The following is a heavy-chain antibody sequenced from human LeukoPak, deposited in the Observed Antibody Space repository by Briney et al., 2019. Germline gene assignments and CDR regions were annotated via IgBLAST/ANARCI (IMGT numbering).Heavy chain of an antibody. J-gene: IGHJ6*02. V-gene: IGHV3-33*08. CDR3: ARVEVRYCSSTSCYTHYYYGMDV. Sequence: GGSLRLSCAASGFTFSSYWMHWVRQAPGKGLEWVAVIWYDGSNKYYADSVKGRFTISRDNSKNTLYLQMNSLRAEDTAVYYCARVEVRYCSSTSCYTHYYYGMDVWGQGTTVTVSS. D-gene: IGHD2-2*02. CDR1: GFTFSSYW. CDR2: IWYDGSNK.